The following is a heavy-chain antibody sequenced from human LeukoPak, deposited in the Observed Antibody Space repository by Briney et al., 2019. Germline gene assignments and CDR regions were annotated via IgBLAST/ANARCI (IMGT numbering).Heavy chain of an antibody. D-gene: IGHD4-23*01. Sequence: PGGSLRLSCAASGFTFSSYGMHWVRQAPGKGLEWVAFIRYDGSNKYYADSVKGRFTISKDNSKNTLYLQMNSLRAEDTAVYYCAYDYGGNSEAFDIWGQGTMVTVSS. CDR3: AYDYGGNSEAFDI. V-gene: IGHV3-30*02. J-gene: IGHJ3*02. CDR2: IRYDGSNK. CDR1: GFTFSSYG.